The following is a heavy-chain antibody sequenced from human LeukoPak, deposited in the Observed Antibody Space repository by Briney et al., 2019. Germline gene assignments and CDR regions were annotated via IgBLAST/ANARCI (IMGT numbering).Heavy chain of an antibody. CDR2: IIPLFGTA. CDR1: GGTFNSYA. Sequence: SVRVSCKASGGTFNSYAVTWVRQAPGQGVEWIGGIIPLFGTAKYAQKFQGRVTITADESATTAYMELSSLRSEDTAVYYCARVVVVVPSGGLGWFDPWGQGTLVTVSS. J-gene: IGHJ5*02. CDR3: ARVVVVVPSGGLGWFDP. V-gene: IGHV1-69*13. D-gene: IGHD2-2*01.